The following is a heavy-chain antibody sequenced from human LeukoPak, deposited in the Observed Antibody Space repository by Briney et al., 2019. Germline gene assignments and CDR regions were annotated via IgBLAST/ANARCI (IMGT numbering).Heavy chain of an antibody. CDR2: ISSSGSTI. J-gene: IGHJ4*02. CDR3: ARDVSMIVVVPLGEADY. CDR1: GFTFSDYY. Sequence: GGSLRLSCAASGFTFSDYYMSWIRQAPGKGLEWVSYISSSGSTIYYADSVKGRFTISRDNAKNSLYLQMNSLRAEDTAVYYCARDVSMIVVVPLGEADYWGQGTLVTVSS. D-gene: IGHD3-22*01. V-gene: IGHV3-11*04.